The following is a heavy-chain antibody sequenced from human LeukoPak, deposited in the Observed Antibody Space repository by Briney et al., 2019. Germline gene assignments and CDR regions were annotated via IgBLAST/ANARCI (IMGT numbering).Heavy chain of an antibody. Sequence: GASVKVSCKASGYIFTDYYMHWVRQAPGQGLEWMGRITPSSGSTHYPQKFQGRVTMTRDTSINTAYMELSGLRSDDTAVYYCARGQTDYYYYRGLDVWGQGTTVTVSS. V-gene: IGHV1-2*06. CDR2: ITPSSGST. J-gene: IGHJ6*02. CDR1: GYIFTDYY. CDR3: ARGQTDYYYYRGLDV.